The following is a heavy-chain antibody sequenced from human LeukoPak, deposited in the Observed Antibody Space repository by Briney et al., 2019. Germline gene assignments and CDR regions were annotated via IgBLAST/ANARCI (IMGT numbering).Heavy chain of an antibody. D-gene: IGHD1-1*01. J-gene: IGHJ3*02. Sequence: PSQTLSLTCTLSGGSIRRGDYYWRWIRQPPGRGLEWIGYIYYSGSTYYNPSLKSRVTISVDTSKNQFSLKLSSVTAADTAVYYCARVPQAGTGYAFDIWGQGTMVTVSS. CDR3: ARVPQAGTGYAFDI. CDR1: GGSIRRGDYY. CDR2: IYYSGST. V-gene: IGHV4-30-4*01.